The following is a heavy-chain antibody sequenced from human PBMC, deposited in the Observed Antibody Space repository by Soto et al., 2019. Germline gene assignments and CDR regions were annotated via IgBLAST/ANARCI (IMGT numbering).Heavy chain of an antibody. V-gene: IGHV1-58*01. CDR1: GFTFTSSA. CDR2: IVVGSGNT. Sequence: GASMKVSFKASGFTFTSSAVQRVRQARGQRLERIGWIVVGSGNTNYAQKFQERVTITRDMSTSTAYMELSSLRSEDTAVYYCAVDAPGSDYYDSSGYYSDFDDWGQGTLVTVSS. J-gene: IGHJ4*02. D-gene: IGHD3-22*01. CDR3: AVDAPGSDYYDSSGYYSDFDD.